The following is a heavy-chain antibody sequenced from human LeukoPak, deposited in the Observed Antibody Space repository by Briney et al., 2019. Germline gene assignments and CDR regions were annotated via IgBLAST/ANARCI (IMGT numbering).Heavy chain of an antibody. Sequence: GGSLRLSCAASGFTFSSYWMHWVRQAPGKGLAWVSRINSDGGSTSYTDSVKGRFTISRDNAKNTLYLQMNSLRAEDTAVYSCAKSRGYIYGVDAFDMWGQGTMVTVSS. CDR2: INSDGGST. J-gene: IGHJ3*02. V-gene: IGHV3-74*01. CDR3: AKSRGYIYGVDAFDM. CDR1: GFTFSSYW. D-gene: IGHD5-18*01.